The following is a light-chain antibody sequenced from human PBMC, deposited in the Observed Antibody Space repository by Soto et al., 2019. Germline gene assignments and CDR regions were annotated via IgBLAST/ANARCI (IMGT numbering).Light chain of an antibody. J-gene: IGKJ1*01. CDR1: QSVSSSS. V-gene: IGKV3-20*01. Sequence: XASQSVSSSSLAWYQQKPGQAPRLLIFGASSRATGIPDRFSGSGSGTDFTLTISRLEPEDFAVYYCQQYAGSSTFGQGTKVDIK. CDR3: QQYAGSST. CDR2: GAS.